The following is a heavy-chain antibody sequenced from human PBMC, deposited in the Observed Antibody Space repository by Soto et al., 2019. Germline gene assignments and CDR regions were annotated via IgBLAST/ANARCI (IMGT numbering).Heavy chain of an antibody. D-gene: IGHD3-10*01. J-gene: IGHJ6*02. CDR3: ARDGRNYYGSWSYYINYYYYGMDV. CDR1: GYTFTGYY. V-gene: IGHV1-2*04. Sequence: ASVKVSCKASGYTFTGYYMHWVRQAPGQGLEWMGWINPNSGGTNYAQKFQGWVTMTRDTSISTAYMELSRLRSDDTAVYYCARDGRNYYGSWSYYINYYYYGMDVWGQGTTVTVSS. CDR2: INPNSGGT.